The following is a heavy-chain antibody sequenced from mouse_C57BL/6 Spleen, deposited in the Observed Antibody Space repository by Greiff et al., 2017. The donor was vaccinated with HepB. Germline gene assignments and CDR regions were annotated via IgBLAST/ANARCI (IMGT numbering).Heavy chain of an antibody. CDR1: GFTFSSYT. CDR2: ISGGGGNT. CDR3: ARHVGTVYFDY. Sequence: EVKLVESGGGLVKPGGSLKLSCAASGFTFSSYTMSWVRQTPEKRLEWVATISGGGGNTYYPDSVKGRFTISRDNAKNTLYLQMSSLRSEDTALYYCARHVGTVYFDYWGQGTTLTVSS. J-gene: IGHJ2*01. V-gene: IGHV5-9*01. D-gene: IGHD4-1*01.